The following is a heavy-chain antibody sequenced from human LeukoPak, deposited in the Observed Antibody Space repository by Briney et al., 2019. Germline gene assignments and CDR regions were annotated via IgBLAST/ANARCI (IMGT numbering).Heavy chain of an antibody. V-gene: IGHV3-21*01. CDR2: IRVRSNYI. CDR3: VRLRRNSDTSGFYYYYDF. D-gene: IGHD3-22*01. Sequence: GGSLRLSCVASGYTFSSYSINWVRQAPGQGLEWVSSIRVRSNYIYYADSVRGRFSISRDDARDSLYLQMNSLRAEDTAVYYCVRLRRNSDTSGFYYYYDFWGQGTLVTVSP. CDR1: GYTFSSYS. J-gene: IGHJ4*02.